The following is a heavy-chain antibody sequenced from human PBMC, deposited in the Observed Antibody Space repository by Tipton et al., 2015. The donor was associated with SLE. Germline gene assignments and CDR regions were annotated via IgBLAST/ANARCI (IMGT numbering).Heavy chain of an antibody. Sequence: AGLVKPSETLSLTCAVYGGSFSGYYWSWIRQPPGKGLEWIGEINHSGGTNYNPSLKSRVTISVDTSKNQFSLKLSSVTAADTAVYYCARAPGLDRDYYYYFYMDVWDKGTTVTVSS. J-gene: IGHJ6*03. CDR2: INHSGGT. V-gene: IGHV4-34*01. CDR1: GGSFSGYY. CDR3: ARAPGLDRDYYYYFYMDV. D-gene: IGHD3/OR15-3a*01.